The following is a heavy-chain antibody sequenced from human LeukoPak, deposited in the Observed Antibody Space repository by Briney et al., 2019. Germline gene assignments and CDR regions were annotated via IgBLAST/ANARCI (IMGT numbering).Heavy chain of an antibody. CDR2: ISGSGGST. CDR3: AKKGPYYYDSSGYSLPTEYFQH. D-gene: IGHD3-22*01. CDR1: GFTFSSYA. V-gene: IGHV3-23*01. Sequence: PGGSLRLSCAASGFTFSSYAMSWVRQAPGKGLEWVSAISGSGGSTYYADSVKGRFTISRGNSKNTLYLQMNSLRAEDTAVYYCAKKGPYYYDSSGYSLPTEYFQHWGQGTLVTVSS. J-gene: IGHJ1*01.